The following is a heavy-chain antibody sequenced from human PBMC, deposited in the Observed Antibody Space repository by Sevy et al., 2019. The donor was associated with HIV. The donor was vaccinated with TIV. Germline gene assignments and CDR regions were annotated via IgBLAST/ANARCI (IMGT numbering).Heavy chain of an antibody. CDR1: GFTFSSYA. CDR2: ISYDGSNK. V-gene: IGHV3-30-3*01. D-gene: IGHD3-16*02. Sequence: GSLRLSCAASGFTFSSYAMHWVRQAPGKGLEWVAVISYDGSNKYYADSVKGRFTISRDNSKNTLYLQMNSLRAEDTAVYYCAREYYDYVWGSYRSRGWFDPWGQGTLVTVSS. CDR3: AREYYDYVWGSYRSRGWFDP. J-gene: IGHJ5*02.